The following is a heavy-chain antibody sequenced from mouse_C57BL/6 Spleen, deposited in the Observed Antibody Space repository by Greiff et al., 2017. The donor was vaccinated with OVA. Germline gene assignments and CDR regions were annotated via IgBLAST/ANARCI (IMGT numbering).Heavy chain of an antibody. CDR1: GFSLTSYG. D-gene: IGHD1-1*01. CDR2: IWSGGST. V-gene: IGHV2-2*01. Sequence: VQLQQSGPGLVQPSQSLSITCTVSGFSLTSYGVHWVRQSPGKGLEWLGVIWSGGSTDYNAAFISRLSISKDNSKSQVFFKMNSLQADDTAIYYCARRGYYGSSYVDYYAMDYWGQGTSVTVSS. J-gene: IGHJ4*01. CDR3: ARRGYYGSSYVDYYAMDY.